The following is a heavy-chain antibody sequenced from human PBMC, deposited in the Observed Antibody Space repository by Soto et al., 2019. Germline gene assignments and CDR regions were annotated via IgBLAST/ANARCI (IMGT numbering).Heavy chain of an antibody. D-gene: IGHD6-19*01. CDR3: ARDVGIAVAGTALDY. CDR1: GGSISSSNW. CDR2: IYHSGST. V-gene: IGHV4-4*02. Sequence: SETLSLTCAVSGGSISSSNWWSWVRQPPGKGLEWIGEIYHSGSTNYNPSLKSRVTISVDKSKNQFSLKLSSVTAADTAVYYCARDVGIAVAGTALDYWGQGTLGTVSA. J-gene: IGHJ4*02.